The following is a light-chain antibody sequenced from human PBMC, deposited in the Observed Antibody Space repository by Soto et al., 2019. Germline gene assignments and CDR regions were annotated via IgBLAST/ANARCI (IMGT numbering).Light chain of an antibody. CDR2: GAS. V-gene: IGKV3-15*01. J-gene: IGKJ1*01. CDR1: QSVSSN. Sequence: EIVMTQSPATLSVSPGERGTLSCRASQSVSSNLAWYQQKPGQAPRLLIYGASTRATGIPARFSGSRSGTEFTLTISSLQSEDFAVYYCQQDNNWPWTFGQGTKVEIK. CDR3: QQDNNWPWT.